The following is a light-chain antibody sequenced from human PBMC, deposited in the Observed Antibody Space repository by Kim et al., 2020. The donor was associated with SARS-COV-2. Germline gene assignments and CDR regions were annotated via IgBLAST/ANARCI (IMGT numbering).Light chain of an antibody. CDR2: ATS. CDR1: QSVGSS. CDR3: QQYNNWPTWT. J-gene: IGKJ1*01. Sequence: SPGERATLSCRASQSVGSSLAWYQQKPGQAPRLLIYATSTRATGIPARFSGSGSGTEFTLTISSLQSEDFAVYYCQQYNNWPTWTFGQGTKVDIK. V-gene: IGKV3-15*01.